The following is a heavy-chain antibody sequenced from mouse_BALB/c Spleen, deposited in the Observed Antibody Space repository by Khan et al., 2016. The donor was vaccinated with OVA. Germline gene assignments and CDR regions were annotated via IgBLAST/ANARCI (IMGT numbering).Heavy chain of an antibody. V-gene: IGHV14-3*02. CDR2: IDPANGNT. CDR3: ARRSSFYYAMDY. Sequence: VQLKQSGAELVKPGASVKLSCTASGFNIKDTYMHWVKQRPEQGLEWIGRIDPANGNTKYDPKFQGKATITADTSSNTAYLQLSSPTSEDTAVYYCARRSSFYYAMDYWGQGTSVTVSS. J-gene: IGHJ4*01. D-gene: IGHD1-1*01. CDR1: GFNIKDTY.